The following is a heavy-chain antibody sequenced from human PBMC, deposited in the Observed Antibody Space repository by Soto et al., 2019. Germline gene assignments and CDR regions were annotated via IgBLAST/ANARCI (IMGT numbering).Heavy chain of an antibody. V-gene: IGHV4-59*01. CDR3: ARVKSRMAIASDLSTVTHFDY. Sequence: SETLSLTCTVSGGSISSYYWSWIRQPPGKGLEWIGYIYYSGSTNYNPSLKSRVTISVDTSKNQFSLKLSSVTAADTAVYYCARVKSRMAIASDLSTVTHFDYWGQGTLVTVSS. J-gene: IGHJ4*02. D-gene: IGHD4-17*01. CDR1: GGSISSYY. CDR2: IYYSGST.